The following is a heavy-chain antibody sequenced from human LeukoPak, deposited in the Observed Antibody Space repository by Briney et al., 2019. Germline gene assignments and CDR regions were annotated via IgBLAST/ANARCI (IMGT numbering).Heavy chain of an antibody. CDR3: GKDLYCDFWSGYYTPDYYMDV. CDR2: IWYDGSNK. Sequence: GRSLRLSCAASGFTFSSYGMHWVRQAPGKGLEWVAVIWYDGSNKYYADSVKGRFTISRDNSKNTLYLQMNSLRAEDTAVYYCGKDLYCDFWSGYYTPDYYMDVWGKGTTVTVSS. D-gene: IGHD3-3*01. CDR1: GFTFSSYG. J-gene: IGHJ6*03. V-gene: IGHV3-33*06.